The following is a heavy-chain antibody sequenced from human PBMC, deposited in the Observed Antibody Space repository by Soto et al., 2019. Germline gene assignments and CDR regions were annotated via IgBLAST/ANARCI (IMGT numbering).Heavy chain of an antibody. D-gene: IGHD1-7*01. Sequence: PSETLSLTCDVSGDTISTGGYSWAWIRQPPGKALEWIGHTYHSGSTYYNPSLKRRVTMSVDTSKNQFSLDLSFVTAVDTAVYYCAKIGGTTRGPWFDSWGQGTLVTVSS. CDR3: AKIGGTTRGPWFDS. V-gene: IGHV4-30-2*01. CDR2: TYHSGST. CDR1: GDTISTGGYS. J-gene: IGHJ5*01.